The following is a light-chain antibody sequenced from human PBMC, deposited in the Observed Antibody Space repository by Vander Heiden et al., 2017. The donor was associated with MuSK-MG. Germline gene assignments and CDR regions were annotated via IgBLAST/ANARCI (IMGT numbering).Light chain of an antibody. J-gene: IGLJ2*01. Sequence: AVLTQPASLSASPGASASLTCTLRSGIHVGTYRIYWYQQKPGSPPQYLLRYKSDSDKQQGSGVPSRFSGSKDASANAGILLISGLQSEDEADYYCMIWHSSAVVFGGGTKLTVL. CDR3: MIWHSSAVV. CDR1: SGIHVGTYR. CDR2: YKSDSDK. V-gene: IGLV5-45*01.